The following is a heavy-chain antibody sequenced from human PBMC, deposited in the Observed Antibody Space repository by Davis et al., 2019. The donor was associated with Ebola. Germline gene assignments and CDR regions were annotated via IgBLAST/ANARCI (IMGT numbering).Heavy chain of an antibody. D-gene: IGHD3-22*01. Sequence: PSETLSLTCTVSGGSISSYYWSWIRQPPGKGLEWIGYIYYSGSTNYNPSLKSRVTISVDTSKNQFSLKLSSVTAADTAVYYCARVPHYYDSSGSYNDWGQGTLVSVSS. CDR3: ARVPHYYDSSGSYND. J-gene: IGHJ4*02. CDR1: GGSISSYY. CDR2: IYYSGST. V-gene: IGHV4-59*01.